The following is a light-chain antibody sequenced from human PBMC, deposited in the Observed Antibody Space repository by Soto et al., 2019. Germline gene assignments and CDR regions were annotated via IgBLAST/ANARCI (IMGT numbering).Light chain of an antibody. CDR1: QSVTSD. CDR2: GVS. J-gene: IGKJ4*01. V-gene: IGKV3-15*01. CDR3: QQYNKWPLT. Sequence: EIVMTQSPATLSVSPGERASLSCRASQSVTSDLAWHQQKPGHAPRLLIYGVSTRATGIPARFSGSGSGTEFTLTISSLQSEDFAVYYCQQYNKWPLTFGGGTKVDIK.